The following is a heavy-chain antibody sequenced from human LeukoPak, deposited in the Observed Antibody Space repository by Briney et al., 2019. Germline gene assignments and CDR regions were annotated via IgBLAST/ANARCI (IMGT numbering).Heavy chain of an antibody. CDR1: GYSFTSYW. V-gene: IGHV5-51*01. D-gene: IGHD6-19*01. Sequence: GESLKISCKGSGYSFTSYWIGWVRQMPGKGLEWMGIIYPGDSDTRYTPSFQGQVTISADKSISTAYLQWSSLKASDTAMYYCARAPVPGSGWSYYFDYWGQGTLVTVSS. CDR3: ARAPVPGSGWSYYFDY. CDR2: IYPGDSDT. J-gene: IGHJ4*02.